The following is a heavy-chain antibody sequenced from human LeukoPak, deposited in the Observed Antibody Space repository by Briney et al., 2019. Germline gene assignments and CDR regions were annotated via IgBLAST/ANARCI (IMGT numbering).Heavy chain of an antibody. J-gene: IGHJ4*02. CDR3: ARSITIFGVVSGY. V-gene: IGHV1-2*02. D-gene: IGHD3-3*01. CDR2: INPNSGGT. CDR1: GYTFTGYY. Sequence: ASVKVSCKASGYTFTGYYMHWVRQAPGQGLEWMGWINPNSGGTNYAQKFQGRVTMTRDTSISTAYMELSRLRSDDTAVYYCARSITIFGVVSGYWGQGTLGTVSA.